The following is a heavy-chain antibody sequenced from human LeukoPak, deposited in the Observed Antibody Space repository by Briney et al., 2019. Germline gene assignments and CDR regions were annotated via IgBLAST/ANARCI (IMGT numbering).Heavy chain of an antibody. CDR2: INPNSGGT. CDR1: GYTFTGDY. D-gene: IGHD2-15*01. CDR3: TRTRYCSGSTCHSYLEY. Sequence: ASVKVSCKASGYTFTGDYMHWVRQAPGQGLEWMGWINPNSGGTNYAQKFQGRVTMTRDTSISTAYMELSRLRSDNTAVFYCTRTRYCSGSTCHSYLEYWGQGTLVTVSS. V-gene: IGHV1-2*02. J-gene: IGHJ4*02.